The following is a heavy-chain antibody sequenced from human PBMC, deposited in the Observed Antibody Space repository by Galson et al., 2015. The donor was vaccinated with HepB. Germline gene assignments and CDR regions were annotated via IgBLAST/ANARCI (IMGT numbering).Heavy chain of an antibody. Sequence: SLRLSCAASGIRFSKASLTWVRQAPGKGLEWVGRIKGKSDGGTTGYAAPMKGRFTISRDDSENTMYLQMNSLRTEDTAVYYCTTVSHDIGGYYFSHAFDIWGQGTMVTVSS. J-gene: IGHJ3*02. V-gene: IGHV3-15*01. D-gene: IGHD3-22*01. CDR2: IKGKSDGGTT. CDR1: GIRFSKAS. CDR3: TTVSHDIGGYYFSHAFDI.